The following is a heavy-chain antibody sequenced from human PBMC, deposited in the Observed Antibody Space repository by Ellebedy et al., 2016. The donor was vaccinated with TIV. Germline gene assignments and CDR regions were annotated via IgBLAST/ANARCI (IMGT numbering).Heavy chain of an antibody. D-gene: IGHD3-10*01. CDR3: ATALYGSGSLYGMDV. Sequence: AASVKVSCKVSGYTLTDLSMHWVRQAPGKGLEWMGGFDPEDGETIYAQKFQGRVTMTEDTSTDTAYMELSSLRSEDTAVYYCATALYGSGSLYGMDVWGQGTTVTVSS. V-gene: IGHV1-24*01. J-gene: IGHJ6*02. CDR1: GYTLTDLS. CDR2: FDPEDGET.